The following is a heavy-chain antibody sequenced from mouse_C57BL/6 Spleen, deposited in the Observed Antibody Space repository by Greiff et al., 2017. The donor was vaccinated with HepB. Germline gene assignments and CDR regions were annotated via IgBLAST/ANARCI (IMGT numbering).Heavy chain of an antibody. V-gene: IGHV1-26*01. CDR1: GYTFTDYY. D-gene: IGHD2-5*01. Sequence: VQLQQSGPELVKPGASVKISCKASGYTFTDYYMNWVKQSHGKSLEWIGDINPNNGGTSYNQKFKGKATLTVDKSSSTAYMELRSLTSEDSAVYYCARSYSNVFAYWGQGTLVTVSA. J-gene: IGHJ3*01. CDR3: ARSYSNVFAY. CDR2: INPNNGGT.